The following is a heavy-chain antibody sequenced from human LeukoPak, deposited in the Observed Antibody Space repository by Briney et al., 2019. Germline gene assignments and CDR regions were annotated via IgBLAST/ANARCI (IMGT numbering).Heavy chain of an antibody. V-gene: IGHV3-30*18. D-gene: IGHD2-21*02. CDR3: AKIVVTATTNPDY. CDR1: GFTFSSYG. CDR2: ISYDGSNK. Sequence: AGGSLRLSCAASGFTFSSYGMHWVRQAPGKGLEWVAVISYDGSNKYYADSVKGRFTISRDNSKNTLYLQMNSLRAEDTAVYYCAKIVVTATTNPDYWGQGTLVTVSS. J-gene: IGHJ4*02.